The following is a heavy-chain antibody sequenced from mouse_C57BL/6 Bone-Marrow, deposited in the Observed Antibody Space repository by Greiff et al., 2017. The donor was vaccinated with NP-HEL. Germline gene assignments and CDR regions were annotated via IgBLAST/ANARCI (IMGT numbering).Heavy chain of an antibody. CDR1: GYTFTDYY. V-gene: IGHV1-76*01. CDR2: IYPGSGNT. D-gene: IGHD1-1*01. CDR3: ARKGYYYGSSYGAMDY. Sequence: QVQLKQSGAELVRPGASVKLSCKASGYTFTDYYINWVKQRPGQGLEWIARIYPGSGNTYYNEKFKGKATLTAEKSSSTAYMQLSSLTSEDSAVYFCARKGYYYGSSYGAMDYWGQGTSVTVSS. J-gene: IGHJ4*01.